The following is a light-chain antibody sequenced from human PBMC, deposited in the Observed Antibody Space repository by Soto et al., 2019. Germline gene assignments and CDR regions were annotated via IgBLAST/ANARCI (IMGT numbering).Light chain of an antibody. V-gene: IGKV3-20*01. J-gene: IGKJ2*01. CDR2: GAS. Sequence: EIVLTQSPGTLSLSTGVRATLACRASQSISSSYLAWYQQKPGQAPRLLIYGASSRATGIPDRFSGSGSGTDFTLTISRLEPEDFAVYYCQFFGSSRYTFGQGTKLEIK. CDR3: QFFGSSRYT. CDR1: QSISSSY.